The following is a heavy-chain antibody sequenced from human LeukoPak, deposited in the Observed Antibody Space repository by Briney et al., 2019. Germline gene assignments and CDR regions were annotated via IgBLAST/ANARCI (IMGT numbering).Heavy chain of an antibody. CDR1: GGSISSSSYY. V-gene: IGHV4-39*01. J-gene: IGHJ2*01. CDR2: IYYSGST. Sequence: PSETLSLTCTVSGGSISSSSYYWGWIRQPPGKGLEWIGNIYYSGSTYYNPSLKSRVTISLDTSKNQFSLKLSSETAADTAVYYCARLINWYFDLWGRGPLVTVSS. CDR3: ARLINWYFDL.